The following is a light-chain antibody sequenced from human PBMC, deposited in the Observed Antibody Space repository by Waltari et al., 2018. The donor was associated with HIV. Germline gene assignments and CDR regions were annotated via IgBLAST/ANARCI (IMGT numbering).Light chain of an antibody. CDR1: SSDVASYYL. V-gene: IGLV2-23*02. CDR3: CSYASSSTFRV. CDR2: EVN. J-gene: IGLJ3*02. Sequence: QSALTQPASVSGSPGQSITISCTGTSSDVASYYLVSWYQQHPGKAPKLMIYEVNKRPSGISNRFSGSKSGNTASLTISGLQAEDEADYYCCSYASSSTFRVFGGGTKLTVL.